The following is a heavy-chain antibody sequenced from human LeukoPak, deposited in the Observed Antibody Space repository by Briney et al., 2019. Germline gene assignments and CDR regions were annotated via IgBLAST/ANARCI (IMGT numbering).Heavy chain of an antibody. CDR1: EFIFSNYW. CDR2: INSDGSFT. D-gene: IGHD4/OR15-4a*01. J-gene: IGHJ5*02. V-gene: IGHV3-74*01. CDR3: ARVQVLGTYDWFDP. Sequence: GGSLRLSCAASEFIFSNYWMHWVRQAPGKGLVWVSRINSDGSFTSYADFVKGRFTISRDNAKNTLYLQMNSLRAEDTAIYYCARVQVLGTYDWFDPWGQGTLVTVSS.